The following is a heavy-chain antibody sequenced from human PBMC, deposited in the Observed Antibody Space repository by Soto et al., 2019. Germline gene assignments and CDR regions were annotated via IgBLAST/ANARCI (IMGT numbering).Heavy chain of an antibody. V-gene: IGHV3-9*01. CDR3: AKDILLVDYGEGFDY. J-gene: IGHJ4*02. D-gene: IGHD4-17*01. CDR1: GFTFDDYA. CDR2: ISWNSGSI. Sequence: EVQLVESGGGLVQPGRSLRLSCAASGFTFDDYAMHWVRQAPGKGLEWVSGISWNSGSIGYADSVKGRFTISRDNAKNSLYLQMNSLRAEDTALYYCAKDILLVDYGEGFDYWGQGTLVTVSS.